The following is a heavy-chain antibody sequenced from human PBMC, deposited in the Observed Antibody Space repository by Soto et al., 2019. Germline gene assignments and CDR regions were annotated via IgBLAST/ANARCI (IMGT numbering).Heavy chain of an antibody. D-gene: IGHD3-10*01. Sequence: SGPTLVNPTQTLTLTCTFSGFSLSTSGMCVSWIRQPPGKALEWLALIDWDDDKYYSTSLKTRLTISKDTSKNQVVLTMTNMDPVDTATYYCARIRDYYGSGSYHHRFYYYYGMDVWGQGTTVTSP. CDR2: IDWDDDK. J-gene: IGHJ6*02. CDR3: ARIRDYYGSGSYHHRFYYYYGMDV. CDR1: GFSLSTSGMC. V-gene: IGHV2-70*01.